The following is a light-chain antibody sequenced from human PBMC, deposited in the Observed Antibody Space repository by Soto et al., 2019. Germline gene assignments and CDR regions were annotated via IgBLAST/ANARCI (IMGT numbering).Light chain of an antibody. Sequence: QSALTQPASVSGSPGPSISISCTGTSSDVGAYKYVSWYQQHPGKAPKLMIYDVSYRPSGVSYRFSGSKSGNTASLTIAGLQAEDEAEYYCSSYTSSSIYVFGTGTKLTVL. CDR2: DVS. CDR1: SSDVGAYKY. J-gene: IGLJ1*01. V-gene: IGLV2-14*03. CDR3: SSYTSSSIYV.